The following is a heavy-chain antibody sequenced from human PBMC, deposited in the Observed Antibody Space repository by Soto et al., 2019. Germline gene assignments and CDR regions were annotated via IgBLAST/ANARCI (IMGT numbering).Heavy chain of an antibody. V-gene: IGHV4-61*05. J-gene: IGHJ6*02. D-gene: IGHD3-22*01. CDR2: IYYSGST. CDR3: ARGLYYYDSIGHAYHHYCMDG. CDR1: GGSISSSSYY. Sequence: SETLSLTCTVSGGSISSSSYYWGWIRQPPGKGLEWIGYIYYSGSTNYNPSLKSRVTISVDTSKNQFSLKLSSVTAADTAVYYCARGLYYYDSIGHAYHHYCMDGPGPATTLTVFS.